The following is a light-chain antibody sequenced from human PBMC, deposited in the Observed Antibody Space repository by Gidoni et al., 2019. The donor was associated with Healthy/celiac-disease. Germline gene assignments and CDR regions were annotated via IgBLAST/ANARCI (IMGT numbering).Light chain of an antibody. CDR1: SSDVGGYNY. CDR3: NSYTSSSTRV. Sequence: QSALTQPASVSGSPGQSITISCTGTSSDVGGYNYVSWYQQHPGKAPKLMIYDVLNRPSGVSNRFSGSKSGNTASLTISGLQAEDEADYYCNSYTSSSTRVFGTGTKVTVL. J-gene: IGLJ1*01. V-gene: IGLV2-14*01. CDR2: DVL.